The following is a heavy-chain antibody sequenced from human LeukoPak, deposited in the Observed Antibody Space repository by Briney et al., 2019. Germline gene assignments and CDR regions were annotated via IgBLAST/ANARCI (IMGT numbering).Heavy chain of an antibody. CDR2: IYHTGST. CDR3: ARVNWNPDY. D-gene: IGHD1-20*01. Sequence: SETLSLTRAVSGDSISSGYYWGWIRQPPGKGLEWIGTIYHTGSTYSNPSLKSRVTISVDTSKNLFSLKLSSVTAADTAVYYCARVNWNPDYWGQGTLVTVSS. CDR1: GDSISSGYY. V-gene: IGHV4-38-2*01. J-gene: IGHJ4*02.